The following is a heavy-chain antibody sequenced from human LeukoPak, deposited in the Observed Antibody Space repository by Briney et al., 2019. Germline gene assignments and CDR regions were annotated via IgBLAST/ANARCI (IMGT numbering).Heavy chain of an antibody. CDR3: ASIDHHVDTVTVTYHYYMDV. J-gene: IGHJ6*03. Sequence: PSETLSLTCAVYGGSFSGYYWSWIRQPPGKGLEWIGEINHSGSTNYNPSLKSRVTISVDTSKNQFSLKLSSVTAADTAVYYCASIDHHVDTVTVTYHYYMDVWGKGTTVTVSS. V-gene: IGHV4-34*01. D-gene: IGHD5-18*01. CDR2: INHSGST. CDR1: GGSFSGYY.